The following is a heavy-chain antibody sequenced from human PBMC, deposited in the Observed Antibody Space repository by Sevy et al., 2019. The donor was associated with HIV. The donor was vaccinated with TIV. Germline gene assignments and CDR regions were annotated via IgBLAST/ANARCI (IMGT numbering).Heavy chain of an antibody. D-gene: IGHD2-2*01. V-gene: IGHV3-23*01. CDR1: GFPFSSYA. CDR3: AKDRVAVVGDAFDS. Sequence: GGSLRLSCAVSGFPFSSYAMNWVRQAPGKGLEWVSAISGSGGGPYYADSVKGRFTISRDNSKNTLYLQMNSLRSEDTAIYYCAKDRVAVVGDAFDSWGQGTMVTVSS. CDR2: ISGSGGGP. J-gene: IGHJ3*02.